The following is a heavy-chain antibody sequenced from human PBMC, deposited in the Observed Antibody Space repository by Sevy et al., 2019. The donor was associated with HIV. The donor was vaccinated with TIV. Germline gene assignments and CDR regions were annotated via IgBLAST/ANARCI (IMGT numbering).Heavy chain of an antibody. CDR2: ISDDSRYI. Sequence: GGSLRLSCAASVFTFRSYSMNWVRQAPGKGLEWLSSISDDSRYIYYSDSVKGRFTISRANAKSSLYLQMNSLRVEDTAIYYCARDFTIFGVVSGIDYWGQGNLVTVSS. V-gene: IGHV3-21*01. CDR1: VFTFRSYS. D-gene: IGHD3-3*01. J-gene: IGHJ4*02. CDR3: ARDFTIFGVVSGIDY.